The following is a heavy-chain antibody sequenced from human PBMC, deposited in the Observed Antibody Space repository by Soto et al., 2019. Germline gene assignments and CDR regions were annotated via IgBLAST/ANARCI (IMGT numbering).Heavy chain of an antibody. CDR3: ARAIAYCGGDCYSVYFDY. CDR1: GYTFTSYY. J-gene: IGHJ4*02. V-gene: IGHV1-46*01. CDR2: INPSGGST. D-gene: IGHD2-21*02. Sequence: ASVKVSCKASGYTFTSYYMHWARQAPGQGLEWMGIINPSGGSTSYAQKFQGRVTMTRDTSTSTVYMELSSLRSEDTAAYYCARAIAYCGGDCYSVYFDYWGQGTLVTVSS.